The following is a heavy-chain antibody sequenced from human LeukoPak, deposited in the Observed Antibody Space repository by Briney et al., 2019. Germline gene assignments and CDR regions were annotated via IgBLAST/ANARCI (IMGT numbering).Heavy chain of an antibody. D-gene: IGHD2-15*01. V-gene: IGHV4-34*01. Sequence: SETLSLTCAVYGGSFSGYYWSWIRQPPEKGLEWIGEINHRGSTNYNPSLKSRVTISVDTSKNQFSLKLSSVTAADTAVYYCARDRGPYCSGGSCYFPKLDAFDIWGQGTMVTVSS. J-gene: IGHJ3*02. CDR2: INHRGST. CDR1: GGSFSGYY. CDR3: ARDRGPYCSGGSCYFPKLDAFDI.